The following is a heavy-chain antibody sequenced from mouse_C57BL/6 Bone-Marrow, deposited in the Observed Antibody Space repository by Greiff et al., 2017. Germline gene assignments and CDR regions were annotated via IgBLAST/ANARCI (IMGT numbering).Heavy chain of an antibody. Sequence: QVQLQQSGAELARPGASVKLSCKASGYTFTSYGISWVKQRTGQGLEWIGEIYPRSGNTYYNEKFKGKATLTADKSSSTAYVELRSLTSEDSAVYFCARLRHYYFGYWGQGTTLTVSS. CDR2: IYPRSGNT. CDR1: GYTFTSYG. CDR3: ARLRHYYFGY. D-gene: IGHD3-1*01. V-gene: IGHV1-81*01. J-gene: IGHJ2*01.